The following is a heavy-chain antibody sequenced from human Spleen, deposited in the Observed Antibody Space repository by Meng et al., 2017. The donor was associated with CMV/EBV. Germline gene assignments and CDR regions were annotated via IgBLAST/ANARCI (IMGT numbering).Heavy chain of an antibody. CDR3: ARRKGDNYYAFDY. CDR2: IYWDDDK. CDR1: GIPLRTSGAG. D-gene: IGHD4/OR15-4a*01. V-gene: IGHV2-5*02. J-gene: IGHJ4*02. Sequence: QLTLIEPCTTAVTPCQTVPLTCTFSGIPLRTSGAGVGWTRQPPGTALDWLALIYWDDDKRYIPSLTSRHTITKDTSKVQLAPTLANMRPVDTVTLYDARRKGDNYYAFDYWGQGTLVTVSS.